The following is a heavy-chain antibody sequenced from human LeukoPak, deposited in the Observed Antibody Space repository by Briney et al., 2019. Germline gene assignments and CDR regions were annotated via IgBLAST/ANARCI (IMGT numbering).Heavy chain of an antibody. D-gene: IGHD3-22*01. CDR1: GFTVSSNY. J-gene: IGHJ4*02. V-gene: IGHV3-66*01. CDR2: IYSGGST. Sequence: GGSLRLSCAASGFTVSSNYMSWVRQAPGKGLEWVSVIYSGGSTYYADSVKGRFTISRGNSKNTLYLQMNSLRAEDTAVYYCARDVLGYYYDSSGYYEAFDYWGQGTLVTVSS. CDR3: ARDVLGYYYDSSGYYEAFDY.